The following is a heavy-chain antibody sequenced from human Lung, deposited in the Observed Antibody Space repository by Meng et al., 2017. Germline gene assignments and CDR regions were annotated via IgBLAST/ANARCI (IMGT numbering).Heavy chain of an antibody. CDR2: INHSGST. CDR1: GGSFSDYD. CDR3: ARGPTTMAHDFDY. J-gene: IGHJ4*02. D-gene: IGHD4-11*01. Sequence: QAQLQEVGAGLLKPSETLSLTCVVSGGSFSDYDWSWIRQPPGKGLEWIGEINHSGSTNYNPSLESRATISVDTSQNNLSLKLSSVTAADSAVYYCARGPTTMAHDFDYWGQGTLVTVSS. V-gene: IGHV4-34*01.